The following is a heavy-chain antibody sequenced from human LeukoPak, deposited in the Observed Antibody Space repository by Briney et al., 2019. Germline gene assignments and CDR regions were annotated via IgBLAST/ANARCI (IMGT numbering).Heavy chain of an antibody. CDR2: ISSSSSYI. D-gene: IGHD1-26*01. J-gene: IGHJ4*02. Sequence: GGSLRLSCAASGFTFSSYSMNWVRQAPGKGLEWVSSISSSSSYIYYADSVKGRFTISRDNAKNSLYLQMNSLRAEDTAVYYCARDSRYSGSYTDYWGQGTLVTVSS. V-gene: IGHV3-21*01. CDR1: GFTFSSYS. CDR3: ARDSRYSGSYTDY.